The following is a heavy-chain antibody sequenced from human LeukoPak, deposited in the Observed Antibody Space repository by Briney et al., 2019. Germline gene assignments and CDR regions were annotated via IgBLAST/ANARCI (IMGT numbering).Heavy chain of an antibody. Sequence: GGSLRLSCAASGFTFSSYAMSWVRQAPGKGLEWVSAISGSGGSTYYADSVKGRFTISSDNFKNTLYLQMNSLRAEDTAVYYCAKGGCSSTSCYRPNDYWGQGTLVTVSS. D-gene: IGHD2-2*02. CDR1: GFTFSSYA. V-gene: IGHV3-23*01. CDR2: ISGSGGST. J-gene: IGHJ4*02. CDR3: AKGGCSSTSCYRPNDY.